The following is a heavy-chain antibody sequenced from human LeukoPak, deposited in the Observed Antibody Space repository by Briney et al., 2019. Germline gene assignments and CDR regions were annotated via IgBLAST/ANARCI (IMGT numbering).Heavy chain of an antibody. J-gene: IGHJ4*02. D-gene: IGHD6-19*01. V-gene: IGHV4-39*07. CDR2: IYYSGST. CDR1: GGSISSSSYY. Sequence: PSETLSLTCTVSGGSISSSSYYWGWIRQPPGKGLEWIGSIYYSGSTYYNPSLKSRVTISVDTSKNQFSLKLSSVTAADTAVYYCARDTGQQWLVLKWGQGTLVTVSS. CDR3: ARDTGQQWLVLK.